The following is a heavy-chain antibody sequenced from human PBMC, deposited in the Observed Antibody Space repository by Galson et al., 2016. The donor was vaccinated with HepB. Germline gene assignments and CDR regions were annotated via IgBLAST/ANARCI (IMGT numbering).Heavy chain of an antibody. J-gene: IGHJ6*02. Sequence: SVKVSCKASGSTFNVYFVHWVRQAPGQGLEWMGIINPSGGSTSYAQKFQGRVTMTRDTYTNTVYMELRSLRSEDTAVYYCARDPCGGDCYSPYRFYYYDMDVWGQGTTVTVSS. CDR3: ARDPCGGDCYSPYRFYYYDMDV. D-gene: IGHD2-21*02. CDR2: INPSGGST. CDR1: GSTFNVYF. V-gene: IGHV1-46*02.